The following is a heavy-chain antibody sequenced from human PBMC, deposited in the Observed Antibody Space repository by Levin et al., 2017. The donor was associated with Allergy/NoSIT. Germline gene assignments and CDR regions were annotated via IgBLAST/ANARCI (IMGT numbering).Heavy chain of an antibody. CDR1: GGSISSYY. J-gene: IGHJ4*02. Sequence: SGGSLRLSCTVSGGSISSYYWSWIRQPPGKGLEWIGYIYYSGSTNYNPSLKSRVTISVDTSKNQFSLKLSSVTAADTAVYYCARGRMVLDYWGQGTLVTVSS. CDR3: ARGRMVLDY. D-gene: IGHD2-8*01. V-gene: IGHV4-59*01. CDR2: IYYSGST.